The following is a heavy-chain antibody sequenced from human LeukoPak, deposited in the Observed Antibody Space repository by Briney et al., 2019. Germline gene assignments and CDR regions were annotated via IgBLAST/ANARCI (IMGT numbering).Heavy chain of an antibody. Sequence: GGSLRLSCAASGFSLSSNAMSWVRQAPGKGPEWVSAISRDTTYYAASVKGRFTISKDISKNTLSLQMNSLRAEDTAIYYCVKESPYGSPRFYYFDYWGQGILVTVSS. J-gene: IGHJ4*02. D-gene: IGHD1-26*01. CDR1: GFSLSSNA. CDR2: ISRDTT. V-gene: IGHV3-23*01. CDR3: VKESPYGSPRFYYFDY.